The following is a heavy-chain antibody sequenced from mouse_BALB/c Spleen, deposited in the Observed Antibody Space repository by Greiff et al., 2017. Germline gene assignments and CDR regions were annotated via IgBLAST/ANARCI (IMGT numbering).Heavy chain of an antibody. J-gene: IGHJ3*01. Sequence: EVKLMESGGGLVKPGGSLKLSCAASGFTFSSYAMSWVRQTPEKRLEWVASVSSGGSTYYPDSVKGRFTISRDNARNILYLQMSSLRSEDTAMYYCAREDYYGSSYTWFAYWGQGTLVTVSA. V-gene: IGHV5-6-5*01. CDR3: AREDYYGSSYTWFAY. CDR1: GFTFSSYA. CDR2: VSSGGST. D-gene: IGHD1-1*01.